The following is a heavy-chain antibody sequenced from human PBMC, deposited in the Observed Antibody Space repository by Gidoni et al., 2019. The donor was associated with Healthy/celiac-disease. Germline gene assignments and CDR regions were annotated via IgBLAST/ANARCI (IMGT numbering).Heavy chain of an antibody. CDR3: ASAPYGDYTNY. CDR1: GGSFSGYY. V-gene: IGHV4-34*01. J-gene: IGHJ4*02. CDR2: INHSGST. D-gene: IGHD4-17*01. Sequence: QVQLQQWGAGLLTPSETLSLISAVYGGSFSGYYWSWIRQPPGKGLEWIGEINHSGSTNYNPSLKSRVTISVDTSKNQFSLKLSSVTAADTAVYYCASAPYGDYTNYWGQGTLVTVSS.